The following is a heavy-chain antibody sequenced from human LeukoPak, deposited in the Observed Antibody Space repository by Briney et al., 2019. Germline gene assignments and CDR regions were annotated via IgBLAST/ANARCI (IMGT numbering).Heavy chain of an antibody. CDR2: IYYSGST. Sequence: PSETLSLTCTVSGGSISSYYWSWIRQPPGKGLERIGYIYYSGSTNYNPSLKSRVTISVDTSKNQFSLKLSSVTAADTAVYYCARLPGGGNFDYWGQGTLVTVSS. D-gene: IGHD2-15*01. CDR1: GGSISSYY. V-gene: IGHV4-59*08. J-gene: IGHJ4*02. CDR3: ARLPGGGNFDY.